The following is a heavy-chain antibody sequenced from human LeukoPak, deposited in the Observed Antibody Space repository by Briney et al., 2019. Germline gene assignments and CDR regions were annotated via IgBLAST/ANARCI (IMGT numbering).Heavy chain of an antibody. J-gene: IGHJ4*02. Sequence: RPSETLSLTCTVSGGSISSYYWSWIRQPPGKGLEWLGYIYYSGSTNYNPSLKSRVTISVDTSKNQFSLKLSSVTAADTAVYYCARTPYYDFWSGYPYYFDYWGQGTLVTVSS. CDR3: ARTPYYDFWSGYPYYFDY. D-gene: IGHD3-3*01. V-gene: IGHV4-59*01. CDR2: IYYSGST. CDR1: GGSISSYY.